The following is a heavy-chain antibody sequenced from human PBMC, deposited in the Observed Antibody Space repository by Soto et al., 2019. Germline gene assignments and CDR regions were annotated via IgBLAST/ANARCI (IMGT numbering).Heavy chain of an antibody. D-gene: IGHD5-18*01. J-gene: IGHJ4*02. CDR3: ALKPNTGYSYGYETIHY. V-gene: IGHV1-69*01. CDR2: IIPIFGTA. CDR1: GGTFSSYA. Sequence: QVQLVQSGAEVKKPGSSVKVSCKASGGTFSSYAISWVRQAPGQGLERMGGIIPIFGTANYAQKFQGRVTITADESTSTPYMELRSLRSEDTAVYYCALKPNTGYSYGYETIHYGGQGTLVTVSS.